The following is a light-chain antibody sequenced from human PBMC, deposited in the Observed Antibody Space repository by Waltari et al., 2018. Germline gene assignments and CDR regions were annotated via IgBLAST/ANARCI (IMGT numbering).Light chain of an antibody. CDR2: STS. CDR3: QQYDDLPWT. J-gene: IGKJ1*01. CDR1: QDISNW. Sequence: DIQMTQSPSSLSASVGDKVSITCHASQDISNWLAWYQQKPGKAPKALIYSTSNLQIGVPSSFSGSGSGTDYTLTISSLQPEDIAIYYCQQYDDLPWTFGQGTKVEVK. V-gene: IGKV1-33*01.